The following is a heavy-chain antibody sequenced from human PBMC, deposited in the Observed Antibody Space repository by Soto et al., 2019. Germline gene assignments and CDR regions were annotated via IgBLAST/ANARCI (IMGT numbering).Heavy chain of an antibody. CDR2: ISSSSSTI. D-gene: IGHD6-19*01. CDR1: GFTFSSYS. Sequence: GGSLRLSCAASGFTFSSYSMNWVRQAPGKGLEWVSYISSSSSTIYYADSVKGRFTISRDNAKNSLYLQMNSLRAEDTAVYYCARDPGGQQWLEPFDYWGQGTLVTVSS. V-gene: IGHV3-48*01. CDR3: ARDPGGQQWLEPFDY. J-gene: IGHJ4*02.